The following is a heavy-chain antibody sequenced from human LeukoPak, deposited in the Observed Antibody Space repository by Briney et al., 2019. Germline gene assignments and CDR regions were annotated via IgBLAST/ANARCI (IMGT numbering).Heavy chain of an antibody. V-gene: IGHV5-51*01. J-gene: IGHJ4*02. CDR3: ARRYDTDGYFPY. CDR1: GYSFTTYW. D-gene: IGHD3-22*01. Sequence: GESLKISCRGSGYSFTTYWIGRVRQMPGKGLEWMGIIYPGDSDTRYSPSFQGQVTISADKSINTAYLQWSSLKASDTAMYYCARRYDTDGYFPYWGQGTLVTVSS. CDR2: IYPGDSDT.